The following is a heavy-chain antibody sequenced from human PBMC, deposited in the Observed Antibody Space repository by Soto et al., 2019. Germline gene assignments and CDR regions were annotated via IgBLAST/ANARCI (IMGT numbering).Heavy chain of an antibody. D-gene: IGHD5-18*01. CDR3: AMRVDTAMVIGDYYYYGIDV. CDR1: GGTFSSYA. V-gene: IGHV1-69*13. CDR2: IIPIFGTA. J-gene: IGHJ6*02. Sequence: GASVKVSCKASGGTFSSYAISWVRQAPGQGLEWMGGIIPIFGTANYAQKFQGRVTITADESTSTAYMELSSLRSEDTAVYYCAMRVDTAMVIGDYYYYGIDVWGQGTTVTVSS.